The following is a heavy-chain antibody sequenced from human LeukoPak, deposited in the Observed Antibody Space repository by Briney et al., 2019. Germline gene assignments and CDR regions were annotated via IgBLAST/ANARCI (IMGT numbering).Heavy chain of an antibody. V-gene: IGHV4-39*07. CDR2: INHSGST. J-gene: IGHJ6*02. CDR1: GGSVSSGSYY. Sequence: SETLSLTCTVSGGSVSSGSYYWSWIRQPPGKGLEWIGEINHSGSTNYNPSLKSRVTISVDTSKNQFSLKLSSVTAADTAVYYCASRGHYYYGMDVWGQGTTVTVSS. CDR3: ASRGHYYYGMDV.